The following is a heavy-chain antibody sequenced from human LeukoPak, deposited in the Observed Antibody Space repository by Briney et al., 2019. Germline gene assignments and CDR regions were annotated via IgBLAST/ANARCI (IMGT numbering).Heavy chain of an antibody. D-gene: IGHD3-22*01. Sequence: GRSLRLSCAASGFTFSSYGVHWVRQAPGKGLEWVAVIWYDGSNKYYADSVKGRFTISRDNSKNTLYLQMNSLRAEDTAVYYCAKDHHYYDKHHYFDYWGQGTLVTVSS. CDR3: AKDHHYYDKHHYFDY. CDR1: GFTFSSYG. J-gene: IGHJ4*02. V-gene: IGHV3-33*06. CDR2: IWYDGSNK.